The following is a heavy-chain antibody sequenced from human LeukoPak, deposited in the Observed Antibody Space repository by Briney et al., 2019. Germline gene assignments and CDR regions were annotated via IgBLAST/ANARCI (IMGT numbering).Heavy chain of an antibody. J-gene: IGHJ4*02. Sequence: PGGSLRLSCAASGFTFSDYSMNWVRQTPGKGLEWVSSISDDSNYIYYADSVKGRFTISRDNAKNSLYLQMSSLRAEDTAVYYCARDHLWFGDYDYWGQGTRVTVSS. V-gene: IGHV3-21*06. CDR1: GFTFSDYS. CDR2: ISDDSNYI. CDR3: ARDHLWFGDYDY. D-gene: IGHD3-10*01.